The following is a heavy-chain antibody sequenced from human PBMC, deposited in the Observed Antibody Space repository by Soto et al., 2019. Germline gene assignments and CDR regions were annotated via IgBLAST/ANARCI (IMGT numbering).Heavy chain of an antibody. CDR3: ARGAHDISTGYYGPAYYVDY. V-gene: IGHV1-46*01. D-gene: IGHD3-9*01. Sequence: ASVKVSCKTSGYIFSSHYMHWVRQAPGQGLEWMGIIKPSDNIVDYGPKFQGRLTVTRDTSTSTVYMELTSLRSEDTAVYYCARGAHDISTGYYGPAYYVDYCGQGTMVTVYS. CDR2: IKPSDNIV. CDR1: GYIFSSHY. J-gene: IGHJ4*02.